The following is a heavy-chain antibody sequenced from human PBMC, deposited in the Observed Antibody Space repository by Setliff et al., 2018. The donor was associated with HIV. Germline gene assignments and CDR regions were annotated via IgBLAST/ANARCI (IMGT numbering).Heavy chain of an antibody. Sequence: SETLSLTCTVSGGSISSYYWSWIRQPPGKGLEWIGYIYYSGSTNYNPSLKSRVTISVDTSKNQFSLKLSSVTAADTAVYYCARRLKTTGYSSSWYSTSAFDIWGQGTMVTVS. D-gene: IGHD6-13*01. CDR1: GGSISSYY. CDR3: ARRLKTTGYSSSWYSTSAFDI. CDR2: IYYSGST. V-gene: IGHV4-59*01. J-gene: IGHJ3*02.